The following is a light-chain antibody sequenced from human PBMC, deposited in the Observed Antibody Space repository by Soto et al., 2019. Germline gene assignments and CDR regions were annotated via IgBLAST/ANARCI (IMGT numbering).Light chain of an antibody. Sequence: QSALTQPRSVSGSPGESVTITCTGTSSDVGGYNSVSWYQQRPDKAPKLMIYDVNKWPSGVPDRFSGSKSGNTASLTISGLQADDEADYYCCSYAGGNSFYVFGTGTKLTVL. CDR2: DVN. J-gene: IGLJ1*01. CDR3: CSYAGGNSFYV. CDR1: SSDVGGYNS. V-gene: IGLV2-11*01.